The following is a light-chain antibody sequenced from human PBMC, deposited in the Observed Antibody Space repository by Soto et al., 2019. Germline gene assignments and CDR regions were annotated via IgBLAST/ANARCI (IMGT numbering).Light chain of an antibody. CDR3: QTWDAGIRV. J-gene: IGLJ3*02. CDR2: LNDDGSH. V-gene: IGLV4-69*02. Sequence: QPVLTQSPSASASLGASVKLTCTLSSGHSDYAIAWHQQQPEKGPRYLMKLNDDGSHSKGDGIPDRFSGFRSGAEYYLTISSLQSEDEADYYCQTWDAGIRVFGGGTKVTVL. CDR1: SGHSDYA.